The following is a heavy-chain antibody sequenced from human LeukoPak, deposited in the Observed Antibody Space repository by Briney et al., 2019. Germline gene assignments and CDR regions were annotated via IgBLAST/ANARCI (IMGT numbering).Heavy chain of an antibody. D-gene: IGHD5-12*01. CDR3: ARGLRGYSGYDPVGY. CDR2: ISAYNGNT. J-gene: IGHJ4*02. CDR1: GYTFTSYG. V-gene: IGHV1-18*01. Sequence: GASVKVSCKASGYTFTSYGISWVRQAPGQGLEWMGWISAYNGNTNYAQKLQGRVTMTTDTSTSTAYMELRSLRSDDTAVYYCARGLRGYSGYDPVGYGGQGTLVTVSS.